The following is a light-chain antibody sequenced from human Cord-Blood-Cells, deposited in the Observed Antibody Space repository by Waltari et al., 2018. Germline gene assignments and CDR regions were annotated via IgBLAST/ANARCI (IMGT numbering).Light chain of an antibody. CDR2: GAS. J-gene: IGKJ2*01. V-gene: IGKV3-15*01. CDR3: QQYNNWPPYT. CDR1: QSVSSN. Sequence: EIEMTQSPATLSVSPGERATLSCRASQSVSSNLAWYQQKPGQAPRLLIYGASTRATGIPAMFMGSGSGTEFTLTISSLQSEDFAGYYCQQYNNWPPYTFGQGTKLEIK.